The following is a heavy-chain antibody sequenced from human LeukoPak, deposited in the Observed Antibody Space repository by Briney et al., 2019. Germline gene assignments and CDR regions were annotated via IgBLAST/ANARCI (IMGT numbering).Heavy chain of an antibody. D-gene: IGHD6-13*01. Sequence: ASVKVSCKFSGYTLTELSMHWVRQAPGKGLEWMGGFDPEDGETIYAQKFQGRVTMTEDTSTDTAYMELSSLRSEDTAVYYCATIGPQYVDKQQLAYWYFALWGRGTLVTVSS. CDR2: FDPEDGET. V-gene: IGHV1-24*01. CDR3: ATIGPQYVDKQQLAYWYFAL. CDR1: GYTLTELS. J-gene: IGHJ2*01.